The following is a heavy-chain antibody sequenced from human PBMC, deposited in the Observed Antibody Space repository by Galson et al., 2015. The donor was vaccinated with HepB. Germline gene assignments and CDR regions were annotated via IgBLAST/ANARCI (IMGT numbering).Heavy chain of an antibody. D-gene: IGHD2-2*01. CDR3: AKGRADCSSTSCYEMDIAFEI. Sequence: SLRLSCAASGFTFSSYGMHWVRQAPGKGLEWVAVISYDGSNKYYADSVKGRFTISRDNSKNTLYLQMNSLRAEDTAVYYCAKGRADCSSTSCYEMDIAFEIWGQGTMVTVSS. CDR2: ISYDGSNK. CDR1: GFTFSSYG. V-gene: IGHV3-30*18. J-gene: IGHJ3*02.